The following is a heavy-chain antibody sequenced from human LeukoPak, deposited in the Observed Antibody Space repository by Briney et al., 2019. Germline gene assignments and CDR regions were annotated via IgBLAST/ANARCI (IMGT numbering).Heavy chain of an antibody. V-gene: IGHV3-53*01. D-gene: IGHD3-22*01. CDR3: ARDRGTSGYIFDY. CDR2: IYSAGAT. Sequence: GGSLRLSCAASVRTVSSNSMRWVRQAPGKGLEGVSVIYSAGATYYADSVRGRFTISRDNSKNTVYLQMNSLRAEATAVYYCARDRGTSGYIFDYWGRGTLVTVSS. J-gene: IGHJ4*02. CDR1: VRTVSSNS.